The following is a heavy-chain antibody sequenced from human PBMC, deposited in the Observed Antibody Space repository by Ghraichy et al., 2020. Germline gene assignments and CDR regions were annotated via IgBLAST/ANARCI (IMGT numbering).Heavy chain of an antibody. V-gene: IGHV4-39*01. J-gene: IGHJ4*02. CDR3: ASNPTWSGYFTYYFDY. CDR2: IYYSGST. Sequence: SETLSLTCTVSGGSISSSSYYWGWIRQPPGKGLEWIGSIYYSGSTYYNPSLKSRVTISVDTSKNQFSLKLSSVTAADTAVYYCASNPTWSGYFTYYFDYWGQGTLVTVSS. D-gene: IGHD3-3*01. CDR1: GGSISSSSYY.